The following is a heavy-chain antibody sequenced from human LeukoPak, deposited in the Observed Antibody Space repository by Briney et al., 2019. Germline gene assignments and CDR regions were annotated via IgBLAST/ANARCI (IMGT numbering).Heavy chain of an antibody. CDR2: FIPIFGTA. V-gene: IGHV1-69*13. CDR3: ARAGVAARLTPFDY. J-gene: IGHJ4*02. D-gene: IGHD6-6*01. CDR1: GGTFSSYA. Sequence: PSVKVSCKASGGTFSSYAISWVRQAPGQGREWMGGFIPIFGTANYAQKFQGRVTIPADESTSTAYMELSSLRSEDTAVYYCARAGVAARLTPFDYWGQGTLVTVSS.